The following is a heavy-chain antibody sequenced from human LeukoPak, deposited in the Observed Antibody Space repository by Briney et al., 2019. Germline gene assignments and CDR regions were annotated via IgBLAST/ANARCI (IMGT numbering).Heavy chain of an antibody. CDR1: GGSISSYY. D-gene: IGHD6-13*01. J-gene: IGHJ5*02. CDR3: ARTIIAAAGTSWFDP. V-gene: IGHV4-59*01. CDR2: IYYSGST. Sequence: SSETLSLTCTVSGGSISSYYWSWIRQPPGKGLEWIGYIYYSGSTNYNPSLKGRVTISVDTSKNQFSLKLSSVTAADTAVYYCARTIIAAAGTSWFDPWGQGTLVTVSS.